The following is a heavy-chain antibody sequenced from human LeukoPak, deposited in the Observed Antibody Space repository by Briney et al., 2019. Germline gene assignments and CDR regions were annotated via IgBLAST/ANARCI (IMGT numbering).Heavy chain of an antibody. V-gene: IGHV3-7*01. D-gene: IGHD2-2*02. Sequence: GGSLRLSCAASGFTFSSYWMSWVRQAPGKGLEWVADIKQDGSEKYYVDSVKGRFTISRDNVKNSLYLQMNSLRAEDTAVYYCARARYCSSTSCYTRFDYWDQGTLVTVSS. CDR3: ARARYCSSTSCYTRFDY. J-gene: IGHJ4*02. CDR1: GFTFSSYW. CDR2: IKQDGSEK.